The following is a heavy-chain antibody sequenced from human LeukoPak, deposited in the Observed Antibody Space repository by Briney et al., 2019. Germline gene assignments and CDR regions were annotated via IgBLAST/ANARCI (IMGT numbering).Heavy chain of an antibody. D-gene: IGHD2-2*01. CDR1: GYIFTSYY. CDR3: ARGVRGGYQLPHFDY. V-gene: IGHV1-18*04. CDR2: ISAYNGNT. J-gene: IGHJ4*02. Sequence: ASVKVSCKASGYIFTSYYMHWVRQAPGQGLEWMGWISAYNGNTNYGQKLQGIVTMTTDTSTSTAYMELRSLRSDDTAVYYCARGVRGGYQLPHFDYWGQGTLVTVSS.